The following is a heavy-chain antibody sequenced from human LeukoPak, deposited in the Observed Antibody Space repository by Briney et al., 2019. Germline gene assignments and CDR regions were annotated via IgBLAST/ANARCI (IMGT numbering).Heavy chain of an antibody. CDR3: AKSALLTGYYYYGMDV. CDR1: GFTFSRYT. V-gene: IGHV3-21*01. J-gene: IGHJ6*02. Sequence: GGSLRLSCAASGFTFSRYTMNWVRQAPGKGLEWVSSTSSSGAYVSYADSVKGRFTISRDNAKNSLYLQMNSLRAEDTAVYYCAKSALLTGYYYYGMDVWGQGTTVTV. D-gene: IGHD3-9*01. CDR2: TSSSGAYV.